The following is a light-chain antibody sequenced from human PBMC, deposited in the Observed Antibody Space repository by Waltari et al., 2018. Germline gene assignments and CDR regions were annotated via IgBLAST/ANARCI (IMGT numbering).Light chain of an antibody. CDR1: QSIDSW. CDR2: KAS. J-gene: IGKJ1*01. CDR3: QQYRSYKS. Sequence: GDTVTLTCRASQSIDSWLAWYQQKPGKAPNILIQKASTLEAGVSSRFSGNGYGTEFTLTISSLQSDDSATYYCQQYRSYKSFGQGTKVEIK. V-gene: IGKV1-5*03.